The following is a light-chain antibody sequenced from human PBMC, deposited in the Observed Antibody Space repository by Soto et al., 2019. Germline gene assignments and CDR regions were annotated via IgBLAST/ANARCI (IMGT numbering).Light chain of an antibody. V-gene: IGKV1-5*01. CDR1: QSISSY. CDR2: DVS. J-gene: IGKJ1*01. CDR3: QQYNTFWT. Sequence: IQMTQSPSSLSASVGARVTITCRASQSISSYLNWYQQKPGKAPKLLIYDVSSLESGVPSRFSGSGSGTDFTLTISSLQPDDFATDYCQQYNTFWTFGQGTKVDIK.